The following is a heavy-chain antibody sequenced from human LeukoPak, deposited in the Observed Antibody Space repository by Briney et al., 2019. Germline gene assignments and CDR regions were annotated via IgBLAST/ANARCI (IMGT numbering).Heavy chain of an antibody. D-gene: IGHD3-10*01. CDR3: ARFDGSGSYFNWFDP. V-gene: IGHV3-23*01. CDR1: GFTFSSHG. CDR2: ISPSGGIT. Sequence: GGSLRLSCAASGFTFSSHGMNWVRQAPGKGLEWVSGISPSGGITYYTDSVKGRFTISRDNSRNTVSLQMNSLRGEDTAVYYCARFDGSGSYFNWFDPWGQGTLVTVPS. J-gene: IGHJ5*02.